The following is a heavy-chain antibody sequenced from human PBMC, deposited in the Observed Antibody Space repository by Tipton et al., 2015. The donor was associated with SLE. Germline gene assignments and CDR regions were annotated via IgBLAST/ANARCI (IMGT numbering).Heavy chain of an antibody. Sequence: RSLRLSCAASGFPFISYGMHWVRQAPGKGLEWVAVIWYDGSDKYYADSVQGRFTISRDNSKNTLYLQMNNLRADDTAVYYCAKDRSRWDLNWYFDLWGRGTLVTVSS. D-gene: IGHD1-26*01. V-gene: IGHV3-33*06. CDR1: GFPFISYG. J-gene: IGHJ2*01. CDR3: AKDRSRWDLNWYFDL. CDR2: IWYDGSDK.